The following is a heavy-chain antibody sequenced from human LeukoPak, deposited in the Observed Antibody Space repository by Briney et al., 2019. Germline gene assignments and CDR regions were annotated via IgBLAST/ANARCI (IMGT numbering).Heavy chain of an antibody. Sequence: PSETLSFTCTVPGGSISSYYWSWIRQPPGKGLEWIGYIYYSGNTNYNPSLKSRVTISIDTSKNQLSLKLSSVIAADTAVYYCARGSGVANWFDPWGQGILVTVSS. CDR2: IYYSGNT. V-gene: IGHV4-59*01. CDR3: ARGSGVANWFDP. CDR1: GGSISSYY. J-gene: IGHJ5*02. D-gene: IGHD5-12*01.